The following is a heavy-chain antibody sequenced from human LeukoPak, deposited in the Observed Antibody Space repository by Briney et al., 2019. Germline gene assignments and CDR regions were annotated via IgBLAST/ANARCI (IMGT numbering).Heavy chain of an antibody. Sequence: SETLSLTCTVSGASISSTNYCWGWIRQPPGKGLEWIGSIYNLGTTQYNPSLKSRLTISVDTSKNQFSLKLSSVTAADTAVYYCAAPYGGSYQYYFDYWGQGALVTVSS. D-gene: IGHD4/OR15-4a*01. CDR3: AAPYGGSYQYYFDY. CDR2: IYNLGTT. CDR1: GASISSTNYC. J-gene: IGHJ4*02. V-gene: IGHV4-39*01.